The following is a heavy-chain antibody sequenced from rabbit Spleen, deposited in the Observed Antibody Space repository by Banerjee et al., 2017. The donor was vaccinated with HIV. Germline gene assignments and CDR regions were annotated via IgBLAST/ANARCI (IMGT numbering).Heavy chain of an antibody. V-gene: IGHV1S40*01. Sequence: QSLEESGGGLVQPEGSLTLTCTASGFSFSNSYDMCWVRQAPGKGLEWIGCIYSSSAITWYASWAKGRFTISKTSSTTVTLQMTSLTVADTATYFCARDTGSSFSSYGMDLWGQGTLVTVS. D-gene: IGHD8-1*01. CDR3: ARDTGSSFSSYGMDL. CDR2: IYSSSAIT. CDR1: GFSFSNSYD. J-gene: IGHJ6*01.